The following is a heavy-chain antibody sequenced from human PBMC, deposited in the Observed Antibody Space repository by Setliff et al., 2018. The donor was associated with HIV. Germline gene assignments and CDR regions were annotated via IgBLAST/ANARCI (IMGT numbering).Heavy chain of an antibody. CDR2: INHSGST. Sequence: PSETLSLTCAVFGGSFSGYYWSWIRQPPGKGLEWIGDINHSGSTNYNPSLKSRVTISVYTSKNQFSLKLSSVTAADTAVYYCVRGRGAGAGYFDYWGQGTLVTVSS. V-gene: IGHV4-34*01. J-gene: IGHJ4*02. CDR3: VRGRGAGAGYFDY. CDR1: GGSFSGYY. D-gene: IGHD6-19*01.